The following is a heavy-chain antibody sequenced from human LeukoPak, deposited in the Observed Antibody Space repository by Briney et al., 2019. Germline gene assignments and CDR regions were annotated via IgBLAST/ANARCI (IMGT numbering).Heavy chain of an antibody. J-gene: IGHJ4*02. CDR3: AKDKAYDFWSGYYDY. Sequence: GGSLRLSCAASGFTFDDYAMHWVRQAPGKGLEWVSGISWNSGSIGYADSVKARFTISRDNAKNSLYLQMNSLRAEDMALYYCAKDKAYDFWSGYYDYWGQGTLVTVSS. V-gene: IGHV3-9*03. D-gene: IGHD3-3*01. CDR1: GFTFDDYA. CDR2: ISWNSGSI.